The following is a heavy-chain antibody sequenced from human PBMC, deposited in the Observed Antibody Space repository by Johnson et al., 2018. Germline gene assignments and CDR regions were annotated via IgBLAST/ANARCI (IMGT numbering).Heavy chain of an antibody. V-gene: IGHV1-69*09. CDR2: IIPILGIA. CDR1: GGTFSSYT. CDR3: ARGGGITGTSFDI. D-gene: IGHD1-7*01. Sequence: VQLVESGAEVKKPGSSVKVSCKASGGTFSSYTISWVRQAPGQGLEWMGRIIPILGIANYAQKFQGRVTITADKSTSTAYMELSSRRSEDPVVYYCARGGGITGTSFDIWGQGTMVTVSS. J-gene: IGHJ3*02.